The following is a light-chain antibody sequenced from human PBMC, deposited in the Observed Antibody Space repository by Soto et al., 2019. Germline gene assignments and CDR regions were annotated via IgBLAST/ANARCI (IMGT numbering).Light chain of an antibody. CDR3: QTWGTGPLV. V-gene: IGLV4-69*01. CDR2: LNSDGSH. J-gene: IGLJ2*01. Sequence: QLVLTQSPSASASLGASVKLTCTLSSGHSSYAIAWHQQQPEKGPRYLMKLNSDGSHSKGDGIPDRFSGSSSGDERYLTISSLQSEDEADYYCQTWGTGPLVFGGGTKLTVL. CDR1: SGHSSYA.